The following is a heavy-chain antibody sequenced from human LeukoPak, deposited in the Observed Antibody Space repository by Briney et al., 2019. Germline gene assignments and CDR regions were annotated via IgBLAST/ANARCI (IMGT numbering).Heavy chain of an antibody. D-gene: IGHD3-22*01. V-gene: IGHV3-13*01. CDR3: AKDMESAYDCSGYYSPLDS. CDR1: GFTFSSYD. J-gene: IGHJ4*02. CDR2: IGTAGDT. Sequence: GGSLRLSCAASGFTFSSYDMHWVRQATGKGLEWVSAIGTAGDTYYPGSGKGRFTISRENAKNSLYLQMNSLRAEDTAVYYCAKDMESAYDCSGYYSPLDSWAQGILVTVSS.